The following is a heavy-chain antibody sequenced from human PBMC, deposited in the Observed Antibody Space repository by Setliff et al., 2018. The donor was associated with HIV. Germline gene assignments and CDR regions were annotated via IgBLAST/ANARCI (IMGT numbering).Heavy chain of an antibody. Sequence: SETLSLTCTVADGSISTGSYYWSWVRQPAGRGLEWIGRIYTSGSTNYNPSLKSRVTMSVDTSKNQFSLHLTSVTAADTAVYYCARGRFVGFDYWGQGTLVTAPQ. CDR2: IYTSGST. CDR3: ARGRFVGFDY. V-gene: IGHV4-61*02. J-gene: IGHJ4*02. D-gene: IGHD3-16*02. CDR1: DGSISTGSYY.